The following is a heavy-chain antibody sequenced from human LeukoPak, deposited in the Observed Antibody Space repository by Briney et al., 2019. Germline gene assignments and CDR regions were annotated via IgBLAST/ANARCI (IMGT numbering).Heavy chain of an antibody. CDR1: GYTFTDYY. CDR2: INPNSGGT. Sequence: AASVKLSCKASGYTFTDYYMHWVRQAPGQGLEWMGWINPNSGGTDYAHKFQGRVTMTRDTSISTAYMDLSRLRSDDTAVYYCARFDGATVGWGQGTLVTVSS. V-gene: IGHV1-2*02. J-gene: IGHJ4*02. D-gene: IGHD4-23*01. CDR3: ARFDGATVG.